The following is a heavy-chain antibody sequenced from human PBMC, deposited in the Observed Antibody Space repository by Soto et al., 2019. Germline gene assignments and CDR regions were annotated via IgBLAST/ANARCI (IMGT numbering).Heavy chain of an antibody. CDR1: GFTLSSYW. V-gene: IGHV3-7*03. CDR2: IKQDGSEK. CDR3: AREGPYSSGLLNYGMDV. Sequence: PWGSLKLSCAASGFTLSSYWMSWVRQAPGKGLEWVANIKQDGSEKYYVDSVKGRFTISRDNAKNSLYLQMNSLRAEDTAVYYCAREGPYSSGLLNYGMDVWGQGTTVTVSS. D-gene: IGHD6-19*01. J-gene: IGHJ6*02.